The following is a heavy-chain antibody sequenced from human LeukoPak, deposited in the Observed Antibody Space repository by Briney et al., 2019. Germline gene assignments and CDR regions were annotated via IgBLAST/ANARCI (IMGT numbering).Heavy chain of an antibody. V-gene: IGHV1-2*02. CDR1: GYTFTGYY. CDR3: ARVRTGTTDY. Sequence: GASVKVFCKASGYTFTGYYMHWVRQAPGQGLEWMGWINPNSGGTNYAQKFQGRVTITRDTSISTAYMELSRLRSDDTAVYYCARVRTGTTDYWGQGTLVTVSS. D-gene: IGHD1-1*01. CDR2: INPNSGGT. J-gene: IGHJ4*02.